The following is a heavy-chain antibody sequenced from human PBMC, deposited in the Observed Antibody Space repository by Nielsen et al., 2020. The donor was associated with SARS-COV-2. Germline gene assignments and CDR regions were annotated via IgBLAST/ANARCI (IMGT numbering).Heavy chain of an antibody. CDR1: GFIFSDSY. CDR2: ISSSGSNI. CDR3: ARDRSGYAFDF. J-gene: IGHJ4*02. D-gene: IGHD5-18*01. V-gene: IGHV3-11*04. Sequence: GGSLRLSCTTSGFIFSDSYMTWIRQTPGKGLEWVSYISSSGSNIYYAASVKGRFTTSRDNTKNSLYLQMNSLRADDTAVYYCARDRSGYAFDFWGQGALVTVSS.